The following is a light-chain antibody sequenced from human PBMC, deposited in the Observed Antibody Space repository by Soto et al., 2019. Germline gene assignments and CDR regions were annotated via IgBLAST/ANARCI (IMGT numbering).Light chain of an antibody. CDR2: ALS. J-gene: IGKJ4*01. Sequence: DIQLTQSPSFLSASVGDRVTITCRASQGISSYFAWYQQKPGKAPKLLIYALSTLQSGVPSRFSGSASGTEFTLTISSLQPEDFATYYCQQLYSYRLTFGGGTKVEIK. CDR3: QQLYSYRLT. CDR1: QGISSY. V-gene: IGKV1-9*01.